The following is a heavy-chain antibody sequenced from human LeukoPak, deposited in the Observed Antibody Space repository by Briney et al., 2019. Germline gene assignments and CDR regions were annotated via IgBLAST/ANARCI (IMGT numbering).Heavy chain of an antibody. CDR2: ISADATTI. Sequence: PGGSLRLSCAASGFTFSSYEMNWIRQAPGKGLEWVSYISADATTIYQADSVKGRFTISRDNAKNSLYLQMNSLPAEDTAVYYCARIHGYSTGWYYFDYWGQGTLVTVSS. CDR3: ARIHGYSTGWYYFDY. D-gene: IGHD6-19*01. V-gene: IGHV3-48*03. J-gene: IGHJ4*02. CDR1: GFTFSSYE.